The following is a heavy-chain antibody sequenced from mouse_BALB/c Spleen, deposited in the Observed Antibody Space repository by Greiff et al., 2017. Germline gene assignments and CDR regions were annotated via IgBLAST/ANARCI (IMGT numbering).Heavy chain of an antibody. CDR2: IYPYNGGT. D-gene: IGHD2-4*01. V-gene: IGHV1S29*02. J-gene: IGHJ4*01. CDR1: GYTFTDYN. Sequence: VQLKQSGPELVKPGASVKISCKASGYTFTDYNMHWVKQSHGKSLEWIGYIYPYNGGTGYNQKFKSKATLTVDNSSSTAYMELRSLTSEDSEVYYCARGGDYDVYYYAMDYWGQGTSVTVSS. CDR3: ARGGDYDVYYYAMDY.